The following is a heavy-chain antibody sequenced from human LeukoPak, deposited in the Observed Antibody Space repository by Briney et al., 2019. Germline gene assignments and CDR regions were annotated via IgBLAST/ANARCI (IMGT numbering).Heavy chain of an antibody. CDR2: IYYSGST. V-gene: IGHV4-39*07. Sequence: PSETLSLTCTVSGGSISSSSYYWGWIRQPPGKGLEWIGSIYYSGSTYYNPSLKSRVTISVDTSKNQFSLKLSSVTAADTAVYYCARDFSDGMATPSPFDYWGQGTLVTVSS. D-gene: IGHD5-24*01. CDR1: GGSISSSSYY. J-gene: IGHJ4*02. CDR3: ARDFSDGMATPSPFDY.